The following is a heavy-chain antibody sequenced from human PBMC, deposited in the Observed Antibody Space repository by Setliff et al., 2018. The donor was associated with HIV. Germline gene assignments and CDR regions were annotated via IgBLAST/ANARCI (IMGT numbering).Heavy chain of an antibody. CDR1: GGSISSGTYY. V-gene: IGHV4-61*09. CDR3: ARDYSGWYYFDC. CDR2: IYTSGIT. D-gene: IGHD6-19*01. J-gene: IGHJ4*02. Sequence: PSETLSLTCTVSGGSISSGTYYWSWIRQPAGKGLEWIGHIYTSGITNYNPSLKSRVTMSVDTSKNQFSLKLSSVTAADTAVYYCARDYSGWYYFDCWGQGTLVTVSS.